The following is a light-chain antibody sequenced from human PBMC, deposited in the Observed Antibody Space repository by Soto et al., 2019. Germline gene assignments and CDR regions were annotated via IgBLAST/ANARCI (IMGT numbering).Light chain of an antibody. CDR2: GST. CDR3: QQYGSPPPYT. V-gene: IGKV3-20*01. J-gene: IGKJ2*01. CDR1: QSVSNNY. Sequence: EVVLTQSPGTLSLSPGERASLSCRASQSVSNNYLAWYQQKPGQSPTLLIFGSTDRATGIPDRFSGSGSGTDFTLTISRLEPEDFAVYYCQQYGSPPPYTFGQGTKLEIK.